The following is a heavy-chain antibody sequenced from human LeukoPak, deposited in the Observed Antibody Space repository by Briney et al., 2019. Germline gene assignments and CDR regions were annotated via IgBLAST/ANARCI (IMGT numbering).Heavy chain of an antibody. J-gene: IGHJ3*02. CDR2: INPNSGDT. Sequence: ASVKVSCKASGYTFTGYYMHWVRQAPGQGLEWMGWINPNSGDTNYAQKFQGRVTMTRDTSISTAYMELSRLRSDDAAVYYCARELSAAGRWGAFDIWGQGTTVTVSS. V-gene: IGHV1-2*02. CDR1: GYTFTGYY. D-gene: IGHD6-13*01. CDR3: ARELSAAGRWGAFDI.